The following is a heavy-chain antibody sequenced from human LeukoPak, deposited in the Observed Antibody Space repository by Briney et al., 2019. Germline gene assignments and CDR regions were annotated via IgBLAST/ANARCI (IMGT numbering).Heavy chain of an antibody. V-gene: IGHV4-39*01. CDR3: ARHYESSSWNYYYYCMDV. CDR1: GASFSSTHNY. D-gene: IGHD6-13*01. CDR2: IYYSGST. J-gene: IGHJ6*03. Sequence: QSSETLSLTCTVSGASFSSTHNYWGWIRQPPGKGLEWIGSIYYSGSTYYNTSLKSRVTISVDTSKNQFYLKLSSVTAADTAVYYCARHYESSSWNYYYYCMDVWGKGTTVTISS.